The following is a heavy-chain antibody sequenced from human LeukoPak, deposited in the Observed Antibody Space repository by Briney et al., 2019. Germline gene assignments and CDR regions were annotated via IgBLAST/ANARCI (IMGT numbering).Heavy chain of an antibody. CDR1: GFTFSSSA. V-gene: IGHV3-30-3*01. D-gene: IGHD3-22*01. Sequence: AGGALRLSCAAPGFTFSSSAMHWVRQAPGKGLEWVAVISYVGSNKYYADSVKGPFTNSRDNSKNTLYLQMNSLRAEDTAVYYCAREYYYDSSGYYSFFDYWGQGTLVTVSS. CDR3: AREYYYDSSGYYSFFDY. J-gene: IGHJ4*02. CDR2: ISYVGSNK.